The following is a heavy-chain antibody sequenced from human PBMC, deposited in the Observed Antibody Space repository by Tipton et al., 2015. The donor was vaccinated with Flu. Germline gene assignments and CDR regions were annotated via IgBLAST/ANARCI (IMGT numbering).Heavy chain of an antibody. Sequence: SLRLSCAASGFTFGGFWMTWVRQAPVKGLEWVASINEDGSGKYYVDSVKGRFTISRDNARNSLFLQMNSLRAEDTTVYYCARGRSMGVWGQGTTVTVSS. CDR3: ARGRSMGV. CDR2: INEDGSGK. J-gene: IGHJ6*02. V-gene: IGHV3-7*01. CDR1: GFTFGGFW.